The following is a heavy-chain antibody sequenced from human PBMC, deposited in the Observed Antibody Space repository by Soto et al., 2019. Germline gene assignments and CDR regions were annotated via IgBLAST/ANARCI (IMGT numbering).Heavy chain of an antibody. Sequence: GGSLRLSCAASGFTFSNAWMSWVRQAPGKGLEWVGRIKSKTDGGTTDYAAPAKGRFTISRDDSKNTLYLQMNSLKTEDTAVYYCTTDEPILATSAVAADWGQGTLVTVSS. CDR3: TTDEPILATSAVAAD. CDR1: GFTFSNAW. J-gene: IGHJ4*02. CDR2: IKSKTDGGTT. D-gene: IGHD5-12*01. V-gene: IGHV3-15*01.